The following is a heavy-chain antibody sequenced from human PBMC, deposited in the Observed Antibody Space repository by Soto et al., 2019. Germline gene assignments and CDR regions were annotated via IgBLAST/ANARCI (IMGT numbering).Heavy chain of an antibody. J-gene: IGHJ4*02. V-gene: IGHV1-3*01. D-gene: IGHD3-16*01. CDR3: ARGEFLSYDDY. Sequence: QVQLVQSGAEVKKPGASVKVSCKASGYTFTSYAMHWVRQAPGQRLEWMGWINAGNGNTKYSQKFQGRVPINRDTSESTAYMELSSLRSEDTAVYYCARGEFLSYDDYWGQGTLVTVSS. CDR1: GYTFTSYA. CDR2: INAGNGNT.